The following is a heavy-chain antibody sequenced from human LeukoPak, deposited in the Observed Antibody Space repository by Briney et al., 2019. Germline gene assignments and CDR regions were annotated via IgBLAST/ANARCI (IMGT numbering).Heavy chain of an antibody. J-gene: IGHJ4*02. CDR1: GFTFSSYW. CDR2: IKQDGSEK. CDR3: ARDCSSSSCYGNGVY. D-gene: IGHD2-2*01. V-gene: IGHV3-7*04. Sequence: PGGSLRLSCAASGFTFSSYWMSWVRQAPGKGLEWVANIKQDGSEKYYVDSVKGRFTISRDNAKNSLYLQMNSLRAEDTAVYYCARDCSSSSCYGNGVYWGQGTLVTVSS.